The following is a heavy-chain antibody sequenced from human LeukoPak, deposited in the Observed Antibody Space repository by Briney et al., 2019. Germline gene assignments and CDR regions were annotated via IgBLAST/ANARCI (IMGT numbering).Heavy chain of an antibody. J-gene: IGHJ4*02. V-gene: IGHV4-34*01. D-gene: IGHD3-22*01. Sequence: SETLSLTCAVYGGSFSGYYWSWIRQPPGKGLEWIGEINHSGSTNYNPSLKSRVTISVDTSKNQFSLKLSSVTAADTAVYYCARARGGSRSSGYPFDYWGQGTLVTVSS. CDR1: GGSFSGYY. CDR2: INHSGST. CDR3: ARARGGSRSSGYPFDY.